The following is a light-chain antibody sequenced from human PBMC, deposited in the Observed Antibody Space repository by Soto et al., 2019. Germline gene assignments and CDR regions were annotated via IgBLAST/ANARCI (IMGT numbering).Light chain of an antibody. V-gene: IGLV7-43*01. Sequence: QAVVTQESSLTVSPGGTVTLTCASSTGAVTSGNYANWFQQKPGQAPRALIYSTTSKHPWTPARFSGSLLGGKAALTLSGVQPEEEAEYYCLLYFGGARVFGGGTKLTVL. J-gene: IGLJ3*02. CDR1: TGAVTSGNY. CDR3: LLYFGGARV. CDR2: STT.